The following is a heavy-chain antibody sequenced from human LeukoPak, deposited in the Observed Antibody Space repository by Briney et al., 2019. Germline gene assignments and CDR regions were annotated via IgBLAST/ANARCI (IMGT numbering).Heavy chain of an antibody. D-gene: IGHD3-16*01. J-gene: IGHJ5*02. V-gene: IGHV4-61*02. CDR2: TYSTGST. CDR1: GGPIGSGTYY. CDR3: ARGLAYTSWFDP. Sequence: SETLSLTCTVSGGPIGSGTYYWNWIRQPAGQGLEWIGRTYSTGSTDYNSSLKTRVTISVDTSENQFSLKLNSVTAADTAIYYCARGLAYTSWFDPWGQGILVTVSS.